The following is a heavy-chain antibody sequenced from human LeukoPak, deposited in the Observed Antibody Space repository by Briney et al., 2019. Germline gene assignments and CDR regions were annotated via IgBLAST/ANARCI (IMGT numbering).Heavy chain of an antibody. Sequence: ASVHLSSTASGYTCTSYDINWERLDTGQGLVLIKRMNPNSGNSVYAREFQGRVTMTRNTAINTAYMELSSLGSDDTAMYYCARGLDSGSYYVYLYWGQGTPVIVSS. CDR1: GYTCTSYD. CDR3: ARGLDSGSYYVYLY. J-gene: IGHJ4*02. CDR2: MNPNSGNS. V-gene: IGHV1-8*01. D-gene: IGHD1-26*01.